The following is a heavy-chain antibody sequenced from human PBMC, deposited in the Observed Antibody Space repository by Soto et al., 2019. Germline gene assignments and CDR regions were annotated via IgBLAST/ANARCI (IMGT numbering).Heavy chain of an antibody. CDR2: IIPIFGTA. CDR1: GGTFSSYT. J-gene: IGHJ5*02. Sequence: SVKVSCKASGGTFSSYTISWVRQAPGQGLEWMGGIIPIFGTANYAQKFQGRVTITADESTSTAYMELSSLRSEDTAVYYCARVGEDIVLVPAATGWFDPWGQGTLVTVSS. CDR3: ARVGEDIVLVPAATGWFDP. D-gene: IGHD2-2*01. V-gene: IGHV1-69*13.